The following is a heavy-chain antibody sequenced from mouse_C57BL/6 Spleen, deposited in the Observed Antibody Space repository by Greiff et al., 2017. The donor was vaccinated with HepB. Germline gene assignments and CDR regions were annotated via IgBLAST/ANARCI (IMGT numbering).Heavy chain of an antibody. Sequence: EVMLVESGGGLVKPGGSLKLSCAASGFTFSSYTMSWVRQTPEKRLEWVATISGGGGNTYYPDSVKGRFTISRDNAKNTLYLQMSSLRSEDTALYYCARLSGFFDYWGQGTTLTVSS. J-gene: IGHJ2*01. CDR1: GFTFSSYT. D-gene: IGHD3-1*01. CDR2: ISGGGGNT. CDR3: ARLSGFFDY. V-gene: IGHV5-9*01.